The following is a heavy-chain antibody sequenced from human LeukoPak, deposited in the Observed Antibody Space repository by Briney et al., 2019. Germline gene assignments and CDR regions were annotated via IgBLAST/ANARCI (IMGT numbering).Heavy chain of an antibody. V-gene: IGHV1-24*01. D-gene: IGHD1-20*01. CDR3: ATAGVTGTLFDY. J-gene: IGHJ4*02. CDR2: FDPEDGET. CDR1: GYTLTELS. Sequence: ASVKVSCKVSGYTLTELSMHWVRQAPGKGLEWTGGFDPEDGETIYAQKFQGRVTMTEDTSTDTAYMELSSLRSEDTAEYYCATAGVTGTLFDYWGQGTLVTVSS.